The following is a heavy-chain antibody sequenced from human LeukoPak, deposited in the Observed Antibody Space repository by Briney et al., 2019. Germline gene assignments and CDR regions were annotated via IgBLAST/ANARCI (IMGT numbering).Heavy chain of an antibody. V-gene: IGHV1-2*02. J-gene: IGHJ6*02. CDR2: INPNSGGT. CDR1: GYTFTGYY. Sequence: GASVKVSCKASGYTFTGYYMHWVRQAPGQGLEWMGWINPNSGGTNYAQKFQGRVTMTRDTSISTAYMELSRLRSDDTAVYYCARDTVTMIVANYYYYGMDVWGQGTTVTVSS. CDR3: ARDTVTMIVANYYYYGMDV. D-gene: IGHD3-22*01.